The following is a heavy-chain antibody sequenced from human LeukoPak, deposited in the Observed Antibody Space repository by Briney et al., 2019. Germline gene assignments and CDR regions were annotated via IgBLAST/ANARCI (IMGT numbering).Heavy chain of an antibody. CDR1: GFTFSNAW. CDR3: TTPHVLLWFGGWFRFDY. J-gene: IGHJ4*02. CDR2: IKSKTDGGTT. D-gene: IGHD3-10*01. Sequence: GGSLRLSCAASGFTFSNAWMSWVRQAPGKGLECVGRIKSKTDGGTTDYAAPVKGRFTISRDDSKNTLYLQMNSLKTEHTAVYYCTTPHVLLWFGGWFRFDYWAQGTLVTVSS. V-gene: IGHV3-15*01.